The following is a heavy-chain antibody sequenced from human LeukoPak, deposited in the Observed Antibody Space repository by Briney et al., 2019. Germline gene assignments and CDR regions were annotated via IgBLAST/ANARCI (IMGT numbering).Heavy chain of an antibody. V-gene: IGHV4-59*01. CDR2: IHYSGST. J-gene: IGHJ5*02. CDR3: ARDHTGAGSPNWFDP. D-gene: IGHD5-18*01. Sequence: KPSETLSLTCTVSGDSISSYYWSWIRQPPGKGLEWIGYIHYSGSTNYNPSLKSRVTISVDTSKNQFSLKLSSVTAADTAVYYCARDHTGAGSPNWFDPWGQGTLVTVSS. CDR1: GDSISSYY.